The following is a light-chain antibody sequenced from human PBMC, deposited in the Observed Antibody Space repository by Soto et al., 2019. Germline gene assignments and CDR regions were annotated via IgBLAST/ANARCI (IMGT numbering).Light chain of an antibody. Sequence: QSVLTQPASVSGSPGQSITISCTGTSSVVGGYNYVSWYQQHPGKAPKLMIYDVSNRPSGASNRFSGSKSGNTASLTISGLQAEDEADYYCSSYTSTNTYVFGTGTKVTVL. CDR2: DVS. J-gene: IGLJ1*01. V-gene: IGLV2-14*01. CDR3: SSYTSTNTYV. CDR1: SSVVGGYNY.